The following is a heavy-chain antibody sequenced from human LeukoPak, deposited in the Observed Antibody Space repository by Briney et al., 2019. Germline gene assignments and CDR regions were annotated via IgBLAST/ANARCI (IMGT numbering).Heavy chain of an antibody. Sequence: GRSLRLSCAASGFTFSSYGMHWVRQAPGKGLEWVAVISYDGSNKYYADSVKGRFTISRDNSKNTLYLQMNSLRAEDTAVYYCASARPTSSWTAFDIWGQGTMVTVSS. D-gene: IGHD6-13*01. CDR3: ASARPTSSWTAFDI. V-gene: IGHV3-30*03. CDR1: GFTFSSYG. J-gene: IGHJ3*02. CDR2: ISYDGSNK.